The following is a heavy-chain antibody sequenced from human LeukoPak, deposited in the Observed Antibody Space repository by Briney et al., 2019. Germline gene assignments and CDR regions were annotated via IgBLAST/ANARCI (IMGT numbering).Heavy chain of an antibody. CDR2: INHSGST. V-gene: IGHV4-34*01. CDR3: ARGFRGSWYYGSYVDY. D-gene: IGHD6-13*01. CDR1: GGSFSGYY. Sequence: PSETLSLTCAVYGGSFSGYYWSWIRQPPGKGLEWIGEINHSGSTNYNPSLKSRVTISVDTSKNQFSLKLSSVTAADTAVYYCARGFRGSWYYGSYVDYWGQGTLVTDSS. J-gene: IGHJ4*02.